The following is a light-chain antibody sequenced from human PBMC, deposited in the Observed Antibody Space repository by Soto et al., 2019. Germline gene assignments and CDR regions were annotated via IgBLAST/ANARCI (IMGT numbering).Light chain of an antibody. CDR3: QQYNNWPYT. CDR1: QSVSSN. CDR2: GAS. Sequence: EIVLTQSPCTLSLSPGERATLSCRASQSVSSNLAWYQQKPGQAPRLLIYGASARATGIPARFSGSGSGTEFTLTISSLQSEDFAVYCCQQYNNWPYTFGQGTKVDI. J-gene: IGKJ2*01. V-gene: IGKV3-15*01.